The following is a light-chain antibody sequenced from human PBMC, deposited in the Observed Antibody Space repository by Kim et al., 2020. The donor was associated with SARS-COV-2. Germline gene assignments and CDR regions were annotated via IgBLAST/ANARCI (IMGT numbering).Light chain of an antibody. J-gene: IGKJ1*01. V-gene: IGKV1-6*01. CDR1: QGIRNY. CDR2: AAS. CDR3: QQDYNYPRT. Sequence: AIQMTQSPSSLSASVGDRVTITCRASQGIRNYLGWYQQKPGKAPKLLIFAASTLESGVPSRFSGSGSGTDFTLTISSLQPENFATYYCQQDYNYPRTFGEGTKVEIK.